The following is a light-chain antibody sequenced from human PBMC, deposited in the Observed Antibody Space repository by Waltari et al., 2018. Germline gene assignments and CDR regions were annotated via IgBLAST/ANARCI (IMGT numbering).Light chain of an antibody. CDR1: QSVLYSSNNNNY. V-gene: IGKV4-1*01. CDR3: QQYFSAPYT. CDR2: WAS. Sequence: DIVMTQSPDSLAVSLGERATVHCRSSQSVLYSSNNNNYLTWYQQKPGQPPKLLIYWASTRESGVHDRFSGSGSGTDFALTISSLQAEDVAVYYCQQYFSAPYTFGQGTKLEIK. J-gene: IGKJ2*01.